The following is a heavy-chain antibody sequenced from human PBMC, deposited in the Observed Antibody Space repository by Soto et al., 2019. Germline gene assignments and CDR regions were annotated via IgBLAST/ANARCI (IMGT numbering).Heavy chain of an antibody. Sequence: QAQLHESGPGLVKPSQTLSLTCTVSGGSISSGAYYWSWIRQHPGKGLEWIGYIYYSGSTYYNPSLKSRVTISVDTSKNQFSLKLTSVTAADTAVYHCARGYGSVNWHFDLWGRGTLVTVSS. J-gene: IGHJ2*01. CDR1: GGSISSGAYY. D-gene: IGHD3-10*01. CDR2: IYYSGST. V-gene: IGHV4-31*03. CDR3: ARGYGSVNWHFDL.